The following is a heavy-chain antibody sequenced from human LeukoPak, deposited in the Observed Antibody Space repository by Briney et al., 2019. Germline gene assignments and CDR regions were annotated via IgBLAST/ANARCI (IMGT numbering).Heavy chain of an antibody. V-gene: IGHV4-59*01. J-gene: IGHJ4*02. Sequence: SETLSLTCTVSGVSISSYFWSWIRQPPGKGLEWIGYVYYNGITDYNPSLKSRVSISLDTSKNQFSLNLNSVTAADTAVYYCASQLGGTTFHWGQGTLVTVSS. CDR3: ASQLGGTTFH. D-gene: IGHD1-1*01. CDR2: VYYNGIT. CDR1: GVSISSYF.